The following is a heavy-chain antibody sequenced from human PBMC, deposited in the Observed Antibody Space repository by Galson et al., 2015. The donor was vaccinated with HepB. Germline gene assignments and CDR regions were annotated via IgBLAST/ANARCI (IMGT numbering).Heavy chain of an antibody. Sequence: SLRLSCAASGFTFSDNAMHWVRQAPGKGLEWVAFISYDGSNKYYGDSVKGRFSISRDNSKNTLFLQINSLSPEDTAVYYCVKGYAMGAFFSDDWGQGTLVTVSS. D-gene: IGHD2-8*01. J-gene: IGHJ4*02. CDR2: ISYDGSNK. CDR1: GFTFSDNA. CDR3: VKGYAMGAFFSDD. V-gene: IGHV3-30*18.